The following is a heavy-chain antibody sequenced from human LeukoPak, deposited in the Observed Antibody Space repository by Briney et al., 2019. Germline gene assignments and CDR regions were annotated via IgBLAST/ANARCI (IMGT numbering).Heavy chain of an antibody. Sequence: GGSLRLSCAASGFTFSSYSMNWVRQAPGKGLEWVSSISSSSSYIYYADSVKGRFTISRDNAENSLYLQMNSLRAEDTAVYYCARVSSGGSCSDYWGQGTLVTVSS. CDR2: ISSSSSYI. CDR3: ARVSSGGSCSDY. V-gene: IGHV3-21*01. D-gene: IGHD2-15*01. CDR1: GFTFSSYS. J-gene: IGHJ4*02.